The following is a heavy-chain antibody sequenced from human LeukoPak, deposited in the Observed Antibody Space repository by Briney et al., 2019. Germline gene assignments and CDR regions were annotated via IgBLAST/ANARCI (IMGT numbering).Heavy chain of an antibody. D-gene: IGHD4-17*01. Sequence: GRSLRLSCAASGFTFSTYAMDWVRRAPGKGLEWVAAISYDGSTKYYADSVKGRFAISRDNSKNTLYLQMSSLRAEDTAVYYCATERSDYGDYVDACYIWGQGTMVTVSS. J-gene: IGHJ3*02. V-gene: IGHV3-30*09. CDR1: GFTFSTYA. CDR2: ISYDGSTK. CDR3: ATERSDYGDYVDACYI.